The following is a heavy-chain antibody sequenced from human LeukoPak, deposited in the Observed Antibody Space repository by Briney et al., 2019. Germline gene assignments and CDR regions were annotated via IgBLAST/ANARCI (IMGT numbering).Heavy chain of an antibody. J-gene: IGHJ4*02. Sequence: PGGSLRLSCVVSEFIASSNYMSWVRQAPGRGLESTGEINHSGSTNYNPSLKSRVTISVDTSKNQSSLKLSSVTAADTAVYYCARAPLRFLEWAFDYWGQGTLVTVSS. CDR1: EFIASSNY. CDR3: ARAPLRFLEWAFDY. D-gene: IGHD3-3*01. CDR2: INHSGST. V-gene: IGHV4-34*01.